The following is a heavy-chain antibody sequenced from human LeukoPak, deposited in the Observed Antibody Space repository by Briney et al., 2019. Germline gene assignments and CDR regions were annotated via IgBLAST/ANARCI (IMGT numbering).Heavy chain of an antibody. V-gene: IGHV4-31*03. D-gene: IGHD6-6*01. J-gene: IGHJ6*02. CDR2: IYYSGST. CDR1: GGSISSGGYY. Sequence: SETLSLTCTVSGGSISSGGYYWSWIRQHPGKGLEWIGYIYYSGSTYYNPSLKGRVTISVDTSKNQFSLKLSSVTAADTAVYYCARDSPSFYYYGMDVWGQGTTVTVSS. CDR3: ARDSPSFYYYGMDV.